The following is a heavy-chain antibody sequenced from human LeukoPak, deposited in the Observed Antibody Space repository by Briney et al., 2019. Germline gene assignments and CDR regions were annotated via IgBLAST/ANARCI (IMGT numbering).Heavy chain of an antibody. CDR1: GGSFSGYY. CDR3: AREARQVYYYYGMDV. Sequence: PSETLSLTCAVYGGSFSGYYWSWIRQPPGKGLEWIGEINHSGSTNYNPSLKSRVTISLDTSKNQFSLKLSSVTSADTAVYYCAREARQVYYYYGMDVGAEGTTVTVS. V-gene: IGHV4-34*01. CDR2: INHSGST. J-gene: IGHJ6*02.